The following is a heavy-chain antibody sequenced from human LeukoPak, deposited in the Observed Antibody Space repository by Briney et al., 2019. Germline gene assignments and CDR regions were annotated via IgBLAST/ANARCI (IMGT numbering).Heavy chain of an antibody. CDR1: GYTFTSYY. J-gene: IGHJ5*02. D-gene: IGHD1-26*01. CDR2: INPSGGST. V-gene: IGHV1-46*01. CDR3: ARDNSVGDNAWWFDP. Sequence: ASVKVSCKASGYTFTSYYMHWVRQAPGQGLEWMGIINPSGGSTSYAQKFQGRVTMTRDMSTTTDYMELSSLRSEDTAIYYCARDNSVGDNAWWFDPWGQGTLVTVSS.